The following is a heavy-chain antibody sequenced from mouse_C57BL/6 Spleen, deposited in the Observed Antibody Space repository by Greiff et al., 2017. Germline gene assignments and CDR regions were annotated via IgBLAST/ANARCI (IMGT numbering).Heavy chain of an antibody. D-gene: IGHD2-4*01. J-gene: IGHJ2*01. Sequence: QVQLQQSGAELARPGASVKLSCKASGYTFTSYGISWVKQRPGQGLEWIGEIYPRSGNTYYNEKFKGKATLTANKSSSTAYMELRSLTSEASAVYFCARGYDYFFDYWGQGTTLTVSS. CDR2: IYPRSGNT. CDR3: ARGYDYFFDY. V-gene: IGHV1-81*01. CDR1: GYTFTSYG.